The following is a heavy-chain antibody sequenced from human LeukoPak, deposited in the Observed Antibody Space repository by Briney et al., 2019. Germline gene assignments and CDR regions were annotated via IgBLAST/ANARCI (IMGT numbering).Heavy chain of an antibody. CDR3: GSSLGPLTEY. Sequence: GGSLRLSCAASGFTFTSHWMTWVRQAPGKGLEWVANIKEDGTRKNYMDSVEGRFTISRDNAKDTLYLQMNSLRVEDTAAYYCGSSLGPLTEYWGQGTLVTVSS. D-gene: IGHD7-27*01. CDR2: IKEDGTRK. V-gene: IGHV3-7*01. J-gene: IGHJ4*02. CDR1: GFTFTSHW.